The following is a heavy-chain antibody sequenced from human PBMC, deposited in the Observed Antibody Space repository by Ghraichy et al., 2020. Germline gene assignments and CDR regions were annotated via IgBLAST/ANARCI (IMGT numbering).Heavy chain of an antibody. V-gene: IGHV3-21*01. CDR1: GFTFSSYS. D-gene: IGHD4-23*01. Sequence: GGSLRLSCAASGFTFSSYSMNWVRQAPGKGLEWVSSSSSSSSYIYYADSVKGRFTISRDNAKNSLYLQMNSLRAEDTAVYYCARRVSTSPRSNSYLDYWGQGTLVTVSS. CDR2: SSSSSSYI. J-gene: IGHJ4*02. CDR3: ARRVSTSPRSNSYLDY.